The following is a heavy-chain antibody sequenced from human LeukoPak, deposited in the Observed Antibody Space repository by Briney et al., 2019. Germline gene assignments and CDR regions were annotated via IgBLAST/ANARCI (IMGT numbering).Heavy chain of an antibody. J-gene: IGHJ4*02. CDR3: ASSSYGGNSLDY. CDR2: IYYSGST. V-gene: IGHV4-39*07. D-gene: IGHD4-23*01. Sequence: SETLSLTCTVSGGSISSSSYYWGWIRQPPGKGLEWIGSIYYSGSTYYNPSLKSRVTISVDTSKNQFSLKLSSVTAADTALYYCASSSYGGNSLDYWGQGTLVTVSS. CDR1: GGSISSSSYY.